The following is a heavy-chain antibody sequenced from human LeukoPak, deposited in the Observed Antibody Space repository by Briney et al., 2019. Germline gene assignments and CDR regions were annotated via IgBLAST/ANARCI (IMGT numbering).Heavy chain of an antibody. V-gene: IGHV4-38-2*02. CDR1: GGSISSGYY. Sequence: SETLSLTCTVSGGSISSGYYWGWIRPPPGKGLEWIGSIYHSGSTYYNPSLKSRVTISVDTSKNQFSLKLSSVTAADTAVYYCARSRHAYYYDSSGYYSVFGYWGQGTLVTVSS. CDR2: IYHSGST. D-gene: IGHD3-22*01. CDR3: ARSRHAYYYDSSGYYSVFGY. J-gene: IGHJ4*02.